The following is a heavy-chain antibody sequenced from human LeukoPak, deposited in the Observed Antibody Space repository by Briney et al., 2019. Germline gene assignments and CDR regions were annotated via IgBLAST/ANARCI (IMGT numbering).Heavy chain of an antibody. V-gene: IGHV3-21*01. Sequence: GGSLRLSCAASGFTFSSYSMNWVRQAPGKGLEWVSFISGSSSYIYYADSVKGRFTISRDNAKNSLYLQMNSLRAEDTAVYYCARDRSNTAIILPAGGYYYYYMDVWGKGTTVTVSS. D-gene: IGHD2-21*02. CDR3: ARDRSNTAIILPAGGYYYYYMDV. J-gene: IGHJ6*03. CDR2: ISGSSSYI. CDR1: GFTFSSYS.